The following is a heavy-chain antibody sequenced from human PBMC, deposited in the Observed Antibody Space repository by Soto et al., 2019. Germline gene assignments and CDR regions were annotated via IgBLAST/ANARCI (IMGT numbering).Heavy chain of an antibody. V-gene: IGHV3-23*01. CDR2: ISGSGGST. CDR3: AKFVIADYYYGMDV. D-gene: IGHD2-15*01. Sequence: GSLRLSCAASGFTFSSYAMSWVRRAPGEGLEWVSAISGSGGSTYYADSVKGRFTISRDNSKNTLYLQMNSLRAEDTAVYYCAKFVIADYYYGMDVWGQGTTVTVSS. CDR1: GFTFSSYA. J-gene: IGHJ6*02.